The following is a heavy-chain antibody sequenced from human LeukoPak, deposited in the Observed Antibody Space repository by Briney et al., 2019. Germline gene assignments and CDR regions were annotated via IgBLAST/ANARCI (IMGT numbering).Heavy chain of an antibody. CDR2: IYYSGST. J-gene: IGHJ5*02. CDR1: GGSISSYY. CDR3: ARGVVAARFWFDP. D-gene: IGHD2-15*01. Sequence: SETLSLTCTVSGGSISSYYWSWIRQPPGKGLEWIGYIYYSGSTNYNPSLKSRVTISVDTSKNQFSLRLSSVTAADTAVYYCARGVVAARFWFDPWGQGTLVTVSS. V-gene: IGHV4-59*01.